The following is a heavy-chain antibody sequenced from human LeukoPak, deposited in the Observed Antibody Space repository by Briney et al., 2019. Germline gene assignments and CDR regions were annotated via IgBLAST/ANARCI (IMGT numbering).Heavy chain of an antibody. Sequence: PSETLSLTCTVSGGSISSYYWSWIRQPPGKGLEWLGHISYIGSTNYNPSLKSRVTISVDTSENQISLKLRSVTAADTAVYYCARTMATIRYFDYWGQGTLVTVSS. J-gene: IGHJ4*02. CDR3: ARTMATIRYFDY. CDR2: ISYIGST. CDR1: GGSISSYY. D-gene: IGHD5-24*01. V-gene: IGHV4-59*01.